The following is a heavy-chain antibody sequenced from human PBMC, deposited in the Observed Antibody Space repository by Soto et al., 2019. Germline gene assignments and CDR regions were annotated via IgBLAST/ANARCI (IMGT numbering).Heavy chain of an antibody. D-gene: IGHD3-10*01. CDR3: AKMLTMVRGVTGLRAFDF. J-gene: IGHJ4*02. CDR1: GFTFSSYA. CDR2: ISGPGATI. Sequence: EVQLLEAGGNLIQPGGSLRLSCAASGFTFSSYAMSWVRQAPGQGLEWLSAISGPGATIYYADSVKGRFTISRDNSKNTLYLQMNSLTAEDTAVYYCAKMLTMVRGVTGLRAFDFWGQGTIVTVSS. V-gene: IGHV3-23*01.